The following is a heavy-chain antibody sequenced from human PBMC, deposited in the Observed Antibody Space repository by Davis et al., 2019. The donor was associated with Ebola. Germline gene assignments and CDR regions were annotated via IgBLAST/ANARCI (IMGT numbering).Heavy chain of an antibody. D-gene: IGHD5-12*01. CDR2: ISGYNGNT. V-gene: IGHV1-18*01. CDR1: GYTFTSYG. CDR3: AREAVLGYDRNFVY. Sequence: AASVKVSCKASGYTFTSYGISWVRQAPGQGLEWMGWISGYNGNTKNAQKVQGRVTMTTDTSTSTAYMELRRLRSDDTAVYYCAREAVLGYDRNFVYWGQGTLVTVSS. J-gene: IGHJ4*02.